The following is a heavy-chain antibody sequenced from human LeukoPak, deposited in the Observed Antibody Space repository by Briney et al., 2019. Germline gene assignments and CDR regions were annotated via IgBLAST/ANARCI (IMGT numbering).Heavy chain of an antibody. D-gene: IGHD1-20*01. CDR2: ISSSSSYI. CDR3: ARDANWNDYAFDI. J-gene: IGHJ3*02. CDR1: GFTFSSYS. Sequence: GGSLRLSCAASGFTFSSYSMNWVRQAPGKGLEWVSSISSSSSYIYYADSVKGRLTISRDNAKNSLYLQMNSLRAEDTAVYYCARDANWNDYAFDIWGQGTMVTVSS. V-gene: IGHV3-21*01.